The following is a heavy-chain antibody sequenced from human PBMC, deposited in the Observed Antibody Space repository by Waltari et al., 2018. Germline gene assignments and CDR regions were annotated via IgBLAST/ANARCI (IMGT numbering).Heavy chain of an antibody. V-gene: IGHV4-30-2*01. J-gene: IGHJ4*02. CDR2: SYHSGST. Sequence: QLQLQASGSGLVKPSQTLSLTCAVSGGSISGGYSWSWIRQPPGKGLEWIGYSYHSGSTSYNPSLKSRVTISVDKSKNQFSLKLNSVTAADTAVYYCAREAGQLGIDYWGQGILVTVSS. CDR3: AREAGQLGIDY. D-gene: IGHD7-27*01. CDR1: GGSISGGYS.